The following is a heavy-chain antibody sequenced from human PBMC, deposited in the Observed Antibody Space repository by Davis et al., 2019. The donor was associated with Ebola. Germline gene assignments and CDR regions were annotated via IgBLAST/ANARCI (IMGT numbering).Heavy chain of an antibody. D-gene: IGHD2-2*01. CDR3: ARDTSHQLPHWLYYFYGMDV. V-gene: IGHV3-74*01. Sequence: GESLKISCAASGFTFSNYWMHWVRQVPGKGLVWVSRIRSDGSTTNYADSVQDRFTISRDNAKNTLYLQMNSLRGEDTAIYYCARDTSHQLPHWLYYFYGMDVWGQGTTVTVSS. CDR1: GFTFSNYW. J-gene: IGHJ6*02. CDR2: IRSDGSTT.